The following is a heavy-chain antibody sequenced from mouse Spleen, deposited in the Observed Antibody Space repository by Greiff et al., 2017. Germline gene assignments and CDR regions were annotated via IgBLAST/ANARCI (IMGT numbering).Heavy chain of an antibody. V-gene: IGHV1-4*01. J-gene: IGHJ1*01. Sequence: QVQLQQSGAELARPGASVKMSCKASGYIFSDYTMHWVKQRPGQGLEWIGYINPCSGTTNYNQKFKDKATLTADKSSSTAYMQLSILTSEDSAVYYCARSYDHRYLCVWGAGTTATVSS. CDR2: INPCSGTT. D-gene: IGHD2-3*01. CDR1: GYIFSDYT. CDR3: ARSYDHRYLCV.